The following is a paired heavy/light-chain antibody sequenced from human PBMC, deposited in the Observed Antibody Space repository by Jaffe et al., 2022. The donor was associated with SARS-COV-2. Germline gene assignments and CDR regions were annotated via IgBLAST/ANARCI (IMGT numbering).Heavy chain of an antibody. Sequence: QVQLQESGPGLVKPSETLSLTCSVSGYSISSGYFWNWIRQPPGKGLEWVGSVYRTGSAYYNPSLKSRVTISVDTSENHFSLKVRSVTAADTAVYYCARSLGAYDSLYTDVWGKGTTVTVSS. CDR2: VYRTGSA. J-gene: IGHJ6*03. CDR1: GYSISSGYF. V-gene: IGHV4-38-2*02. D-gene: IGHD5-12*01. CDR3: ARSLGAYDSLYTDV.
Light chain of an antibody. Sequence: QSDLTQPPSASGSPGQSVTISCTGTTSDVGGYNYVAWYQQHPGKAPKLMIYEVSKRPSGVPDRFSGSKSGNTASLTVSGLQAEDEAQYFCSSYAGSNNYAVFGGGTKLTVL. CDR3: SSYAGSNNYAV. CDR2: EVS. CDR1: TSDVGGYNY. J-gene: IGLJ2*01. V-gene: IGLV2-8*01.